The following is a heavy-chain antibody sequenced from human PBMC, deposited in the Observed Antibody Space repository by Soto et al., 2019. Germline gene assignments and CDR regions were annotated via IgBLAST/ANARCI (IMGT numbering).Heavy chain of an antibody. V-gene: IGHV1-69*13. Sequence: ASVKVSCKVSGGTFSSYAISWVRQAPGQGLEWMGGIIPIFGTANYAQKFQGRVTITADESTSTAYMELSSLRSEDTAVYYCARGGNSRYYYYGMDVWGQGTTVTVSS. CDR2: IIPIFGTA. D-gene: IGHD2-21*02. CDR1: GGTFSSYA. CDR3: ARGGNSRYYYYGMDV. J-gene: IGHJ6*02.